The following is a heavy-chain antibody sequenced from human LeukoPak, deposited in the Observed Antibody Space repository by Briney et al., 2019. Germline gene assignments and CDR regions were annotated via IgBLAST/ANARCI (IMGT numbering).Heavy chain of an antibody. CDR3: AGVRSGAGYYAFDY. V-gene: IGHV1-69*04. Sequence: SVKVSCKASGGTFSSYAISWVRQAPGQGLEWMGRIIPILGIANYAQKFQGRVTITADKSTSTAYMELRNLRSDDTAVYYCAGVRSGAGYYAFDYWGQGTLVTVSS. CDR2: IIPILGIA. CDR1: GGTFSSYA. J-gene: IGHJ4*02. D-gene: IGHD3-9*01.